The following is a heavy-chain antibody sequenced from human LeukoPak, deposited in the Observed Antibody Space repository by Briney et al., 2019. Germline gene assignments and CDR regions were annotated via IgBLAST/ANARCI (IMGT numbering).Heavy chain of an antibody. CDR2: INPNRGGT. Sequence: ASVKVSCKASVYTFTVYYMHCVPEAPGQGLECMWWINPNRGGTNYTQTFQGRVTMTRDTSISTAYMELSRLRSDDTAVYYCARESFWSGYYRLYYFDYWGQGNLVTVSS. D-gene: IGHD3-3*01. J-gene: IGHJ4*02. V-gene: IGHV1-2*02. CDR3: ARESFWSGYYRLYYFDY. CDR1: VYTFTVYY.